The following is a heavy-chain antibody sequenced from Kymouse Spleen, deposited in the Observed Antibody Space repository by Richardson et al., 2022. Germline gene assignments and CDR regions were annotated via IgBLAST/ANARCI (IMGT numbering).Heavy chain of an antibody. V-gene: IGHV3-73*02. J-gene: IGHJ6*02. CDR3: TSPGIVGATTDYYYGMDV. CDR1: GFTFSGSA. Sequence: EVQLVESGGGLVQPGGSLKLSCAASGFTFSGSAMHWVRQASGKGLEWVGRIRSKANSYATAYAASVKGRFTISRDDSKNTAYLQMNSLKTEDTAVYYCTSPGIVGATTDYYYGMDVWGQGTTVTVSS. D-gene: IGHD1-26*01. CDR2: IRSKANSYAT.